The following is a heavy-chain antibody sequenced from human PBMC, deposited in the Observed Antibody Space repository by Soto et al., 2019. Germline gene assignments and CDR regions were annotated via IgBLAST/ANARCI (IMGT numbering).Heavy chain of an antibody. CDR1: GFTFSSYA. V-gene: IGHV3-30-3*01. D-gene: IGHD2-15*01. J-gene: IGHJ3*02. Sequence: QVQLVESGGGVVQPGRSLRLSCAASGFTFSSYAMHWVRQAPGKGLEWVAVISYDGSNKYYADSVKGRFTISRDNSKNTLYLQMNSLRAEDTAVYCCARGEGFYGGNHPGDAFDIWGQGTMVTVSS. CDR2: ISYDGSNK. CDR3: ARGEGFYGGNHPGDAFDI.